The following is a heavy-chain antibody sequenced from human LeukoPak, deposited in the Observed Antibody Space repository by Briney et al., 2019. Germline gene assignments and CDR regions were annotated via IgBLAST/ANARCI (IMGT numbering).Heavy chain of an antibody. CDR1: GYTFTGYY. Sequence: RASVKVSCKASGYTFTGYYMHWVRQVPGQGLEWMGWINPNSGGTNYAQKFQGRVTMTRDTSISTAYMELSRLRSDDTAVYYCARPSGGMVRGVIGWFDPWGQGTLVTVSS. V-gene: IGHV1-2*02. J-gene: IGHJ5*02. CDR3: ARPSGGMVRGVIGWFDP. D-gene: IGHD3-10*01. CDR2: INPNSGGT.